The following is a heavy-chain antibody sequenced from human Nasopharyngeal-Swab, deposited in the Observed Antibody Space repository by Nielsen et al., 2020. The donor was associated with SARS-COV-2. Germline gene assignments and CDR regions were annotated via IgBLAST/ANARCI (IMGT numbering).Heavy chain of an antibody. CDR3: ARARRGVDYYMDV. CDR1: GFTFSSYS. D-gene: IGHD3-10*01. J-gene: IGHJ6*03. V-gene: IGHV3-21*01. CDR2: ISSSSSYI. Sequence: GGSLRLSCAASGFTFSSYSMNWVRQPPGKGLEWVSSISSSSSYIYYADSVKGRFTISRDNAKNSLYLQMNSLRAEDTAVYYCARARRGVDYYMDVWGKGTTVTVSS.